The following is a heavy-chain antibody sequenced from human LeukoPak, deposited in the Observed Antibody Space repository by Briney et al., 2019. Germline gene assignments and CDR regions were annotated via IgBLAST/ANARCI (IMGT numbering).Heavy chain of an antibody. CDR1: GFTFSSYS. J-gene: IGHJ4*02. CDR2: ISGSGGST. D-gene: IGHD6-13*01. CDR3: AKDNDPGYSSHGF. Sequence: PGGSLRLSCAASGFTFSSYSMNWARQAPGKGLEWVSAISGSGGSTYYADSVKGRFTISRDNSKNTLYLQMNSLRAEDTAVYYCAKDNDPGYSSHGFWGQGTLVTVSS. V-gene: IGHV3-23*01.